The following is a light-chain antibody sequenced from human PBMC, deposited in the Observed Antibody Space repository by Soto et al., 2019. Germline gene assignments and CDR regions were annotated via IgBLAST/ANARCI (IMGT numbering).Light chain of an antibody. CDR1: SSDIGGYNY. CDR2: DVS. V-gene: IGLV2-14*01. Sequence: QSALSQPASVSGSPGQSITISCTGTSSDIGGYNYVSWYQQHPGKAPKLMICDVSSRPSGVSDRFSGSKSGNTASLTISWLQAEDEADYYCSSYTSSSTQVFGPGTKVTVL. J-gene: IGLJ1*01. CDR3: SSYTSSSTQV.